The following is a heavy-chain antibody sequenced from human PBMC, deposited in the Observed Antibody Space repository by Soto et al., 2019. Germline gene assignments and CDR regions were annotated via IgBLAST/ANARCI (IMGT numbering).Heavy chain of an antibody. D-gene: IGHD3-9*01. CDR1: GYTFTSYG. CDR2: ISAYNGNT. J-gene: IGHJ3*02. Sequence: QVPLVQSGAEVKKPGASVKVSCKASGYTFTSYGISWVRQAPGQGLEWMGWISAYNGNTNYAQKLQGRVTMTTDTSASTAYMELRSLRSDDTAVYYCARDRQRYYDSLTGYSNAFDIWGQGTMVTVSS. V-gene: IGHV1-18*01. CDR3: ARDRQRYYDSLTGYSNAFDI.